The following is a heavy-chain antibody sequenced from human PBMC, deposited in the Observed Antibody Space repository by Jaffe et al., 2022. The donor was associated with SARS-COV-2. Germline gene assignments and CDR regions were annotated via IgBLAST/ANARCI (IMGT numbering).Heavy chain of an antibody. D-gene: IGHD3-22*01. V-gene: IGHV3-30*04. CDR1: GFAFSRAA. CDR3: ARGVDSSGYWHDAFDM. J-gene: IGHJ3*02. Sequence: QVQLVESGGGVVQTGRSLRLSCAAFGFAFSRAAIHWVRQAPGKGLEWVAVISTDGSKTYYTDSVKGRFTISRDNSKNTVFLQMNSLRPEDTAVYYCARGVDSSGYWHDAFDMWGQGTMVTVSS. CDR2: ISTDGSKT.